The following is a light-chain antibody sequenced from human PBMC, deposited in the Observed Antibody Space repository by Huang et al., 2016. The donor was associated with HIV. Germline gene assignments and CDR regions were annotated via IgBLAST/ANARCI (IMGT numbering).Light chain of an antibody. V-gene: IGKV1-39*01. Sequence: DIQMTQSPSSLSASVGDRVTITCRARQIISDYLNWYQQKPGRAPKLLIYAASSLQSGVPSRFSGSGSGTDFTLSITSVQPEDFATYFCQQKYMTPYTFGQGTKLEIK. CDR3: QQKYMTPYT. CDR1: QIISDY. CDR2: AAS. J-gene: IGKJ2*01.